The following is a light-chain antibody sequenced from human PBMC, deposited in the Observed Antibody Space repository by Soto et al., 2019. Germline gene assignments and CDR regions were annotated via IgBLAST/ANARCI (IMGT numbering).Light chain of an antibody. Sequence: DNQMTQSPSTLSASLGDRVTITCRASQSIGSWLAWYKQTPGEAPKLLIYKASSLESGVPSRFSGSGSRTEFTLTISSLQPDDFATYYCQQYNSYPSTFGQGTKLDIK. CDR2: KAS. J-gene: IGKJ2*01. V-gene: IGKV1-5*03. CDR1: QSIGSW. CDR3: QQYNSYPST.